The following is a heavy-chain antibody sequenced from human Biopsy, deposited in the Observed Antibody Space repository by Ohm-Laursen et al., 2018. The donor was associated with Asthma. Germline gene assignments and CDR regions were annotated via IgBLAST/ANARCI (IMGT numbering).Heavy chain of an antibody. CDR3: AKITTDRQKANNWFDP. CDR1: GFAFNNSS. D-gene: IGHD3-22*01. CDR2: ISASGVRT. Sequence: SLRLSCAAFGFAFNNSSMTWVRQAPGKGLEWVSPISASGVRTFYADSVKGRFTVSRDSSRNTLYLQLSTLRVEDTAFYFCAKITTDRQKANNWFDPWGQGTLVTVSS. V-gene: IGHV3-23*01. J-gene: IGHJ5*02.